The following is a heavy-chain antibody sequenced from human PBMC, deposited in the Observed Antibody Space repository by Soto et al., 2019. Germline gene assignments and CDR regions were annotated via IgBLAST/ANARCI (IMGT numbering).Heavy chain of an antibody. D-gene: IGHD3-10*01. CDR2: INHSGST. J-gene: IGHJ4*02. Sequence: PSETLSLTCAVYGGSFSGYYWSWIRQPPGKGLEWIGEINHSGSTNYNPSLKSRVTISVDTSKNQFSLKLSSVTAADTAVYYCANNYYGSGRPIDYWGQGTLVTVSS. V-gene: IGHV4-34*01. CDR3: ANNYYGSGRPIDY. CDR1: GGSFSGYY.